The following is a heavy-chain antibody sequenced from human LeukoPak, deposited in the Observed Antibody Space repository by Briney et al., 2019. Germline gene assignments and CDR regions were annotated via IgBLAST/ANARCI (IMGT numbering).Heavy chain of an antibody. CDR2: IYTSGST. D-gene: IGHD2-21*02. J-gene: IGHJ4*02. Sequence: KPSETLSLTCTVSGGSISSGSYYWSWIRQPAGKGLEWIGRIYTSGSTNYNPSLKSRVTISADKSISTAYLQWSSLKASDTAMYYCARLRAYCGGDCYSGIGYWGQGTLVTVSS. V-gene: IGHV4-61*02. CDR3: ARLRAYCGGDCYSGIGY. CDR1: GGSISSGSYY.